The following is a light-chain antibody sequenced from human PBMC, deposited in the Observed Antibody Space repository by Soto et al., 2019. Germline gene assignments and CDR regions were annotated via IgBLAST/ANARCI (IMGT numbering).Light chain of an antibody. V-gene: IGLV2-23*02. CDR1: SSDVGSYNL. CDR3: CAYAGSSTWV. J-gene: IGLJ2*01. Sequence: QSVLTQPASVSGSPGQSITISCTGTSSDVGSYNLVSWYQQHPGKAPKLMIYEVSKRPAGVSNLFSGSKSGNTASLTISGLQAEDEAYYYCCAYAGSSTWVFGGGTKLTVL. CDR2: EVS.